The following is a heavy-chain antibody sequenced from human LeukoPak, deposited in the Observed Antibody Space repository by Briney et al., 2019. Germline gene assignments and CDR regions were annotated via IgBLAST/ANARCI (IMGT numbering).Heavy chain of an antibody. Sequence: ASVKVSCKASGYTFTSYGISWVRQAPGQGLEWMGWTSAYNGNTNYAQKLQGRVTMTTDTSTSTAYMELRSLRSDDTAVYYCARDNYGSGEDAFDIWGQGTMVTVSS. D-gene: IGHD3-10*01. CDR2: TSAYNGNT. V-gene: IGHV1-18*01. CDR1: GYTFTSYG. CDR3: ARDNYGSGEDAFDI. J-gene: IGHJ3*02.